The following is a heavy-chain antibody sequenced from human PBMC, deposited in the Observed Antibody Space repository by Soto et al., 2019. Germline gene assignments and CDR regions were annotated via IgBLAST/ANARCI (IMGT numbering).Heavy chain of an antibody. CDR1: GFTFSSYA. Sequence: GGSLRLSCAASGFTFSSYAMSWVRQAPGKGLEWVSVISGSGGSTYYADSVKGRFTISRDNSKNTLYLQMNSLRAEDTAVYYCAKDKTPGYGGIEDAFDIWGQGTMVTVSS. J-gene: IGHJ3*02. D-gene: IGHD4-17*01. CDR3: AKDKTPGYGGIEDAFDI. CDR2: ISGSGGST. V-gene: IGHV3-23*01.